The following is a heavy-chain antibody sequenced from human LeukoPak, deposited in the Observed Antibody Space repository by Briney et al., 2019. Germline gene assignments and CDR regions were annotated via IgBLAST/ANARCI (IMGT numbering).Heavy chain of an antibody. Sequence: PSETLSLTCAVSGYSISSDYYWDWIRQPPGKGLEWIGSIYHSGTTHYNPSLKSRVTISVDTSKNQFSLKLSSVTDADTAVYYCVRDRDRRDFDYWGQGTLVTVSS. D-gene: IGHD2-15*01. CDR3: VRDRDRRDFDY. CDR2: IYHSGTT. J-gene: IGHJ4*02. CDR1: GYSISSDYY. V-gene: IGHV4-38-2*02.